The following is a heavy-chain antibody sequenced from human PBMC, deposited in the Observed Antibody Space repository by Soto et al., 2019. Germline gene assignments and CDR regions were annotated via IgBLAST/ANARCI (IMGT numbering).Heavy chain of an antibody. CDR1: GFTFSSYC. V-gene: IGHV3-33*01. J-gene: IGHJ3*02. Sequence: PXESLSLSSAASGFTFSSYCMHWVRQAPGKGLEWVAVIWYDVSNKYYADSVKGRFTISRDNSKNTLYLQMNSLRAEDTAVYYCARARKTLSGSYQDAFDIWGQGTMVT. CDR3: ARARKTLSGSYQDAFDI. D-gene: IGHD1-26*01. CDR2: IWYDVSNK.